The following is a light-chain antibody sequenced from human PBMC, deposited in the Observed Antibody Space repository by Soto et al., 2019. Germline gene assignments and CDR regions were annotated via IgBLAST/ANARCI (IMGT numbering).Light chain of an antibody. CDR3: QQCYMGWT. CDR1: QSIGRF. J-gene: IGKJ1*01. CDR2: DAS. Sequence: DIQMTQSPSTLSASVGDRVTITCRASQSIGRFLAWYQHQPGKAPTLLIYDASTLESGVPSRFSGTGSGTEFTFSITRLQPEDFGTYYCQQCYMGWTFGQGTKLDFK. V-gene: IGKV1-5*01.